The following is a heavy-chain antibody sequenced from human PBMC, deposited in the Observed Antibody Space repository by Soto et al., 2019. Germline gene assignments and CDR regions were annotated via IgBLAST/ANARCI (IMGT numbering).Heavy chain of an antibody. J-gene: IGHJ4*02. V-gene: IGHV1-18*01. CDR3: ARDLAVGLVDY. D-gene: IGHD6-19*01. CDR2: ISAYNGNT. Sequence: QVQLVQSGAEVKKPGASVKVSCKASGYTFTSYGISWVRQAPGQGLEWMGWISAYNGNTKYAQKRQGRVTMTTDTSTSTGYMEVRSLRSDDTAVYYCARDLAVGLVDYWGQGTLVTVSS. CDR1: GYTFTSYG.